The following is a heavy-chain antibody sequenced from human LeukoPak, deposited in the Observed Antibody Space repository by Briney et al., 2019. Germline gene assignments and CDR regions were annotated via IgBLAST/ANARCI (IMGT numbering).Heavy chain of an antibody. CDR3: AKVFGAAITMVRGVFDY. D-gene: IGHD3-10*01. CDR1: GFTFSSYG. Sequence: GSSLRLSCAASGFTFSSYGMHWVRQAPGKGLEWVAVISYDGSNKYYADSVKGRFTISRDNSKNTLYLQMNSLRAEDTAVYYCAKVFGAAITMVRGVFDYWGQGTLVTVSS. J-gene: IGHJ4*02. V-gene: IGHV3-30*18. CDR2: ISYDGSNK.